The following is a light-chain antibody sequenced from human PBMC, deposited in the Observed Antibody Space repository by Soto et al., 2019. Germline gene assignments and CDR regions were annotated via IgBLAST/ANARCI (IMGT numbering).Light chain of an antibody. Sequence: EIVMTQSPATLSASPGERATLSCRASESVGSNLTWYQQKPGQAPRLLIYGASIRATGIPARFSGSGSGTEFTLTITSPQSEDFAVYHCQQNHNCPRTFGGGTKVEIK. CDR1: ESVGSN. V-gene: IGKV3-15*01. J-gene: IGKJ4*02. CDR3: QQNHNCPRT. CDR2: GAS.